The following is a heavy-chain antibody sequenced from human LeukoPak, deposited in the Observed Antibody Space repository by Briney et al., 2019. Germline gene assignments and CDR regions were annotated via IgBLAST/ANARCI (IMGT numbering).Heavy chain of an antibody. J-gene: IGHJ4*02. CDR1: GGSVSSGSYY. V-gene: IGHV4-61*01. CDR2: IYYSGST. D-gene: IGHD6-13*01. CDR3: ARGPYSSRYDY. Sequence: SETLSLTCTVSGGSVSSGSYYCSWIRQPPGKGLEWIGYIYYSGSTNYNPPLKSRVTMSVDTSKNQFSLNLSSVTAADTAVYYCARGPYSSRYDYWGQGTVVTVSS.